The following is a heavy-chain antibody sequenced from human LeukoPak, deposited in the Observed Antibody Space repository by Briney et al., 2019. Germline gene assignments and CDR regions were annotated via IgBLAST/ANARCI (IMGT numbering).Heavy chain of an antibody. V-gene: IGHV3-30*03. Sequence: GGSLRLSCAASGFTFSTYSMNWVRQAPGKGLEWVAVISYDGSNKYYADSVKGRFTISRDNSKNTLYLQMNSLRAEDTAVYYCARDRSTSCYSPEMEYWGQGTLVTVSS. CDR2: ISYDGSNK. CDR3: ARDRSTSCYSPEMEY. CDR1: GFTFSTYS. J-gene: IGHJ4*02. D-gene: IGHD2-2*02.